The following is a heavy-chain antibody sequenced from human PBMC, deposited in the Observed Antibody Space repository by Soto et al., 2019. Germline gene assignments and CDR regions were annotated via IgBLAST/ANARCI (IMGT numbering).Heavy chain of an antibody. CDR1: GFTFSSYS. J-gene: IGHJ4*02. V-gene: IGHV3-21*01. CDR2: ISSSSSYI. D-gene: IGHD1-26*01. Sequence: GESLKISCAASGFTFSSYSMNWVRQAPGKGLEWVSSISSSSSYIYYADSVKGRFTISRDNAKNSLYLQMNSLRAEDTAVYYCASEWELPTFWGQGTLVTVSS. CDR3: ASEWELPTF.